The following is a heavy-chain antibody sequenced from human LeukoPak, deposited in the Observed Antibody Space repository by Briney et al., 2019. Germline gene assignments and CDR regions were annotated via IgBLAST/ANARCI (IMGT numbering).Heavy chain of an antibody. D-gene: IGHD3-3*01. CDR1: GGSFSGYY. J-gene: IGHJ4*02. V-gene: IGHV4-34*01. CDR2: INHSGST. CDR3: ASLNYDFWSGPLFDY. Sequence: PSETLSLTCAVYGGSFSGYYWSWIRQPPGKGLEWIGEINHSGSTNYNPSLKSRVTISVDTSKNQFSLKLSSVTAADTAVYYCASLNYDFWSGPLFDYWGQGTLVTVSS.